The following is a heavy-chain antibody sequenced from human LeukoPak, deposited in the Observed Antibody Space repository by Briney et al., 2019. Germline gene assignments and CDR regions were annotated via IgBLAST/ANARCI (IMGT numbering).Heavy chain of an antibody. J-gene: IGHJ4*02. CDR1: GFTVSSNY. CDR3: ARDPDYGDYGFHY. CDR2: IYSGGST. V-gene: IGHV3-66*01. Sequence: QPGGSLRLSCAASGFTVSSNYMSWVRQAPGKGLEWVSVIYSGGSTYYADSVKGRFTISRDNSKNTLYLQMNSLRAEDTAVYYCARDPDYGDYGFHYWGQGTLVTVSS. D-gene: IGHD4-17*01.